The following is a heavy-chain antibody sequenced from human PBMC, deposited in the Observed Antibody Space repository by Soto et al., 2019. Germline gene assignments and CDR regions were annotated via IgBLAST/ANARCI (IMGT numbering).Heavy chain of an antibody. J-gene: IGHJ3*02. CDR3: AVHGDYDGSDM. CDR1: GFTFRHDW. CDR2: INRDGSST. D-gene: IGHD4-17*01. Sequence: EVQVVESGGGIDQPGGSLRLSCAGSGFTFRHDWMHWVRQAPGEGLVWISRINRDGSSTSYGDSVKGRFTIPRDNAKDSLNLLMNTLRPEDTAVFDCAVHGDYDGSDMGGRGTMVAVSS. V-gene: IGHV3-74*01.